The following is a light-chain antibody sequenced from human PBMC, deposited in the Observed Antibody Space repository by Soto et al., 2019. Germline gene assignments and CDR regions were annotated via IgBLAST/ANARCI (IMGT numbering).Light chain of an antibody. CDR1: QSVSSS. Sequence: EVVMTQSPATLSVFPGERVTLSCRASQSVSSSLAWYQQKPGQAPRLLIYSASTRATGIPARFSGSGSGTEFTLTISSLESEDFAVYNCQQYINGYTSGQGNK. CDR2: SAS. CDR3: QQYINGYT. J-gene: IGKJ2*01. V-gene: IGKV3-15*01.